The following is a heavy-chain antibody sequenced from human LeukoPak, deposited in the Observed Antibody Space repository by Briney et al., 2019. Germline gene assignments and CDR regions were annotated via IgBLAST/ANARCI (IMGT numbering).Heavy chain of an antibody. V-gene: IGHV3-13*01. Sequence: GGSLRLSCAASGLTFSSHWMHWVRQGTGKNLEWVSAIGPAGDTYYSDSVKGRFTISREDARNSLYLQMNSLTAEDTAVYYCARDAVPGRGGAFDYWGQGTLVIVSS. CDR3: ARDAVPGRGGAFDY. CDR1: GLTFSSHW. D-gene: IGHD6-19*01. CDR2: IGPAGDT. J-gene: IGHJ4*02.